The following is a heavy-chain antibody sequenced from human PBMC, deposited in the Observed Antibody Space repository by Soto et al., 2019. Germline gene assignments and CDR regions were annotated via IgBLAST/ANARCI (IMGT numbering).Heavy chain of an antibody. Sequence: ASVKVSCKASGYTLTGYYMHWVRQAPGQGLEWMGWINPNSGGTNYAQKFQGWVTMTRDTSISTAYMELSRLRSDDTAVYYCARVSIEVGHSWFDPWGQGTLVTVSS. J-gene: IGHJ5*02. D-gene: IGHD1-26*01. CDR2: INPNSGGT. V-gene: IGHV1-2*04. CDR3: ARVSIEVGHSWFDP. CDR1: GYTLTGYY.